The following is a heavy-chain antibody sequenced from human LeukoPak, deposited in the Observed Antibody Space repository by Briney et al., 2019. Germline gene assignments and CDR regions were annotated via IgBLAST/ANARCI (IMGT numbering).Heavy chain of an antibody. V-gene: IGHV3-33*01. D-gene: IGHD6-19*01. CDR1: GFTFSSYG. J-gene: IGHJ3*02. Sequence: PGGSLRPSCAASGFTFSSYGMHWVRQAPGKGLEWVAVISYDGSNKYYADSVKGRFTISRDNSKNTLYLQMNSLRAEDTAVYYCARDSIRAVAGPDAFDIWGQGTMVTVSS. CDR3: ARDSIRAVAGPDAFDI. CDR2: ISYDGSNK.